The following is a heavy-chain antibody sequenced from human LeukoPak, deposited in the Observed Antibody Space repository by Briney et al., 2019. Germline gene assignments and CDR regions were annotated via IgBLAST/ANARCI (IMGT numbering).Heavy chain of an antibody. CDR2: INHSGST. D-gene: IGHD3-3*01. J-gene: IGHJ3*02. CDR1: GGSFSGYY. V-gene: IGHV4-34*01. CDR3: ARGYYDFWSGYPIRANAFDI. Sequence: SETLSLTCAVYGGSFSGYYWSWIRQPPGKGLEWIGEINHSGSTNYNPSLKSRVTISVGTSKNQFSLKLSSVTAADTAVYYCARGYYDFWSGYPIRANAFDIWGQGAMVTVSS.